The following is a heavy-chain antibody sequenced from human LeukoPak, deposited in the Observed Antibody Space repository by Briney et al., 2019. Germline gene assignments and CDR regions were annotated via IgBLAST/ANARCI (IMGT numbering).Heavy chain of an antibody. V-gene: IGHV4-38-2*02. Sequence: SETLSLTCTVSGSSISGSYYWAWIRQPPGEGLGWIGSINYSGNNSYNASLKSRLTISVDMSNNQFSLNLSSVTAADTAVYFCARVAAERNNLILVVMTGFDYWGQGTLVTVSS. D-gene: IGHD3-22*01. CDR1: GSSISGSYY. CDR2: INYSGNN. CDR3: ARVAAERNNLILVVMTGFDY. J-gene: IGHJ4*02.